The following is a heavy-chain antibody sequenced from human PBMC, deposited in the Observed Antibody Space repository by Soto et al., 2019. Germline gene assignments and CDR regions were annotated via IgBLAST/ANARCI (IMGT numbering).Heavy chain of an antibody. CDR3: ARGITMVRGVLLDAFDI. CDR2: INPNSGGT. Sequence: QVQLVQSGAEVKKPGASVKVSCKASGYTFTGYYMHWVRQAPGQGLEWMGWINPNSGGTNYAQKFQGWVTMPRDESISTAYMELSRLRSDDTAVYYCARGITMVRGVLLDAFDIWGQGTMVTVSS. D-gene: IGHD3-10*01. V-gene: IGHV1-2*04. J-gene: IGHJ3*02. CDR1: GYTFTGYY.